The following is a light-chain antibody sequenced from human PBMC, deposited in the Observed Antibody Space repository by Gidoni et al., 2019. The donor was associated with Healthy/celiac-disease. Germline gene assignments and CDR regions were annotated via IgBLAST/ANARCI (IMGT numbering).Light chain of an antibody. CDR1: QSVLYSSNNKNY. CDR3: QQYYSTPWT. V-gene: IGKV4-1*01. CDR2: WAS. Sequence: DIVMTQSPDSLAVSLGERATINCKSSQSVLYSSNNKNYLAWYQQKPGQPPKLLIYWASTRESGVPDRFSGSWSGTDFTLTISSLQAEDVAVYYCQQYYSTPWTFGQXTKVEIK. J-gene: IGKJ1*01.